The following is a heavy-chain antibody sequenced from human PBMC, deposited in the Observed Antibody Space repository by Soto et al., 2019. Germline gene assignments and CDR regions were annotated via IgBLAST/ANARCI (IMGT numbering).Heavy chain of an antibody. CDR2: ISAYNGNT. CDR3: ARDGYYDSSGYLSNDY. V-gene: IGHV1-18*01. D-gene: IGHD3-22*01. CDR1: GYTFTSYG. J-gene: IGHJ4*02. Sequence: ASVKVSCKASGYTFTSYGISWVRQAPGQGLEWMGWISAYNGNTNYAQKLQGRVTMTTDTSTSTAYMELRSLRSDDTAVYYCARDGYYDSSGYLSNDYWGQGTLVTAPQ.